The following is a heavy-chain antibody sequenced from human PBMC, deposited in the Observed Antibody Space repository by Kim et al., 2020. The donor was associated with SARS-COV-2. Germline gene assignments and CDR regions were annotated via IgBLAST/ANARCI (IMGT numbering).Heavy chain of an antibody. D-gene: IGHD3-22*01. CDR2: IDPSDSYS. Sequence: GESLKISCQGSGYSFTSYWINWVRQMPGKGLEWMGRIDPSDSYSHYSPSFQGHVTISADKSISTAYLQWSSLKASDTALYFCARGRFYYDNSGSLRGLGEFDSWGQGALVTVSS. CDR1: GYSFTSYW. J-gene: IGHJ4*02. CDR3: ARGRFYYDNSGSLRGLGEFDS. V-gene: IGHV5-10-1*01.